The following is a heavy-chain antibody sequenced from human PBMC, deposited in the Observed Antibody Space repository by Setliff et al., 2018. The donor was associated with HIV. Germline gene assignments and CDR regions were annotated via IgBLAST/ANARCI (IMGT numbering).Heavy chain of an antibody. Sequence: PGESLKISCKGSGYSFTSYWISWVRQMPGKGLEWMGRIDPSDSYTNYSPSFQGHVTISADKSISTAYLQWSSLKASDTAMYYCARRAYYYGSMDYYMDVWGKGTTVTVSS. D-gene: IGHD3-10*01. J-gene: IGHJ6*03. V-gene: IGHV5-10-1*01. CDR1: GYSFTSYW. CDR2: IDPSDSYT. CDR3: ARRAYYYGSMDYYMDV.